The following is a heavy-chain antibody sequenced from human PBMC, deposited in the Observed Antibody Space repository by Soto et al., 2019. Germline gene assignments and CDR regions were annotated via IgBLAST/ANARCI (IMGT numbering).Heavy chain of an antibody. D-gene: IGHD2-2*01. CDR1: GFTFSSYG. Sequence: QVQLVESGGGVVQPGRSLRLSCAASGFTFSSYGMHWVRQAPGKGLEWVAVISYDGSNKYYADSVKGRFTISRDNSKNTLYLQMNSLRAEDTAVYYCAKDPAVPAAMGYYYYYMDVWGKGTTVTVSS. V-gene: IGHV3-30*18. CDR3: AKDPAVPAAMGYYYYYMDV. J-gene: IGHJ6*03. CDR2: ISYDGSNK.